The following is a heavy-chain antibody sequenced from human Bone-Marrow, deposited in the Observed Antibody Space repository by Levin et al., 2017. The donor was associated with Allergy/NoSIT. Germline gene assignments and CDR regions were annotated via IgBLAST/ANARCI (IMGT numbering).Heavy chain of an antibody. CDR2: MTPNSGNT. J-gene: IGHJ6*02. CDR1: GYNFTTYD. CDR3: ARVYEWERGEGFDDYYGMDV. V-gene: IGHV1-8*01. Sequence: ASVKVSCKASGYNFTTYDLSWVRQAPGQGLEWMGWMTPNSGNTAYAQKFQGRVSMTRDTSMSTAYMELSSLTSEDTAVYYCARVYEWERGEGFDDYYGMDVWGQGTTVTVSS. D-gene: IGHD1-26*01.